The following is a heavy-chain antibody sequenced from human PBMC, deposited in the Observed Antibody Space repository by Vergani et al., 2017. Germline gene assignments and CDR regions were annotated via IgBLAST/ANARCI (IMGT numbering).Heavy chain of an antibody. D-gene: IGHD1-7*01. CDR3: AREPYNWNYGRPYYFDY. Sequence: QVQLVQSGAEVQKPGASVKVSCKASGYTFTGYYMHWVRQAPGQGLEWMGWINPNSGGTNYAQKFQGRVTMTRDTSISTAYMELSRLRSDDTAVYYCAREPYNWNYGRPYYFDYWGQGTLVTVSS. CDR1: GYTFTGYY. V-gene: IGHV1-2*02. J-gene: IGHJ4*02. CDR2: INPNSGGT.